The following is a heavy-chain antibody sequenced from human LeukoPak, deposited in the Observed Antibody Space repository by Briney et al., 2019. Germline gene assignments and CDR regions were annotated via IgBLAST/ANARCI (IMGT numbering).Heavy chain of an antibody. J-gene: IGHJ3*02. CDR3: ARDSYLNHAFDI. V-gene: IGHV3-20*04. CDR2: INWNGGST. D-gene: IGHD2/OR15-2a*01. CDR1: GFTFDDYG. Sequence: PGGSLRLSRAASGFTFDDYGMSWVRQAPGKGLEWVSGINWNGGSTGYADSVKGRFTISRDNAKNSLYLQMNSLRAEDTALYYCARDSYLNHAFDIWGQGTMVTVSS.